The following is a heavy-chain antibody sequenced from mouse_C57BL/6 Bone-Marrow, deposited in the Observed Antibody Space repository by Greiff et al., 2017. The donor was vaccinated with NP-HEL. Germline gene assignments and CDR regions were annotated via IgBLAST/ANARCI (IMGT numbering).Heavy chain of an antibody. J-gene: IGHJ1*03. Sequence: DVMLVESGGGLVKPGGSLKLSCAASGFTFSSYAMSWVRQTPEKRLEWVATISDGGSYTYYPDNVKGRFTISRDNAKNNLYLQMSHLKSEDTAMYYCARDDGINWYFDVWGTGTTVTVSS. CDR3: ARDDGINWYFDV. V-gene: IGHV5-4*01. CDR1: GFTFSSYA. CDR2: ISDGGSYT.